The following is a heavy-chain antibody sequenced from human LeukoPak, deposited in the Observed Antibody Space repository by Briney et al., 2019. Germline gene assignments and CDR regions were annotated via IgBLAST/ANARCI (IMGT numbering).Heavy chain of an antibody. V-gene: IGHV3-23*01. Sequence: QPGGPLRSSCAASGTSFNSYIMWGLRPAAEKGEEWVSANSGSGGGTYSAESVKGRCTSSRDNSQNALYLQMISVRAEDTGVYYCAKDLGTTVVPYYFDLGGQGTVVSVS. CDR3: AKDLGTTVVPYYFDL. J-gene: IGHJ4*02. CDR1: GTSFNSYI. D-gene: IGHD4-23*01. CDR2: NSGSGGGT.